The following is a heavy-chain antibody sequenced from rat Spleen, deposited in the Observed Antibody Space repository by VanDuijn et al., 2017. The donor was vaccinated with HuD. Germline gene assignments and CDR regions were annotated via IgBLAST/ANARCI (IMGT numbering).Heavy chain of an antibody. V-gene: IGHV5-29*01. D-gene: IGHD1-11*01. CDR2: ISYDGSST. J-gene: IGHJ2*01. CDR1: GFTFSDYY. CDR3: ARHEETTEGPFDY. Sequence: EVQLVESDGGLVQPGRSLKLSCAASGFTFSDYYMAWVRQAPTKGLEWVATISYDGSSTYYRDSVKGRFTISRDNAKSTLYLQMDSLRSEDTATYYCARHEETTEGPFDYWGQGVMVTVSS.